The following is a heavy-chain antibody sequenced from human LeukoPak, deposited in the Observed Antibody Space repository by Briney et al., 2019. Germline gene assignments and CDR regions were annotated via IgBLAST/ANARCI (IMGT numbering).Heavy chain of an antibody. Sequence: GGSLRLSCAASGFTFSSYAMTWVRQSPGKGLEWVSSLSGSGASSYYADSVKGRFTISRDNSKNTLYLQMNSLRAEDTAVYYCAKMHSIVVVTAILEYFQHWGQGTLVTVSS. CDR1: GFTFSSYA. CDR3: AKMHSIVVVTAILEYFQH. V-gene: IGHV3-23*01. CDR2: LSGSGASS. D-gene: IGHD2-21*02. J-gene: IGHJ1*01.